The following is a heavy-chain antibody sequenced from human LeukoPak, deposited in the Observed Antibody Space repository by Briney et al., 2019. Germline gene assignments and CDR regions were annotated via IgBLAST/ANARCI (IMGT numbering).Heavy chain of an antibody. J-gene: IGHJ3*02. Sequence: GGSLRLSCAPSGFTFTSYSMNWVRRAPGKGLEWVSSISTSSSYIYYADSVRGRFTISRDNAKNSLYLQMNSLRAEDTAVYYCARDPSNTYYYDSSGYSRAFDIWGQGTMVTVSS. CDR2: ISTSSSYI. CDR3: ARDPSNTYYYDSSGYSRAFDI. D-gene: IGHD3-22*01. CDR1: GFTFTSYS. V-gene: IGHV3-21*01.